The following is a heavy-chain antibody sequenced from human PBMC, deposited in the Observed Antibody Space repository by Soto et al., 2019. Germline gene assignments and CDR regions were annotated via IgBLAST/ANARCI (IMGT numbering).Heavy chain of an antibody. J-gene: IGHJ6*02. CDR1: GYTFTNYA. V-gene: IGHV1-3*01. Sequence: GASVKVSCKASGYTFTNYAIQWVRQASGQSLEWMGWINAGNGNTKFSQKFQGRVTITRDTSASTAYMELSSLRSKDTAKYYFSRFTIGARTEPFYHYGLDVWGQGTTVTVSS. CDR3: SRFTIGARTEPFYHYGLDV. D-gene: IGHD1-26*01. CDR2: INAGNGNT.